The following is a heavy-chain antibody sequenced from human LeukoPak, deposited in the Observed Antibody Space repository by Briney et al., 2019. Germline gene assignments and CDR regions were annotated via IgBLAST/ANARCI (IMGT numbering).Heavy chain of an antibody. CDR1: EFTFSNAW. D-gene: IGHD4-17*01. V-gene: IGHV3-15*01. Sequence: GGSLRLSCAASEFTFSNAWMSWVRQAPGNGLEWVGRIKSKTDGGTTDYAAPVKGRFTISRDDSKNTLYLQVNSLKTEDTAVYYCTTIDDYGDYFDYWGQGTLVTVSS. CDR2: IKSKTDGGTT. J-gene: IGHJ4*02. CDR3: TTIDDYGDYFDY.